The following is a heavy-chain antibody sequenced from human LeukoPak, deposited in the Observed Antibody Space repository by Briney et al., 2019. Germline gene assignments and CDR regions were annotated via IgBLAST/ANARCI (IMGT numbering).Heavy chain of an antibody. Sequence: ASVKVSCKASGGTFSSYAISWVRQAPGQGLEWMGGIIPIFGTANYAQKFQGRVTITTDESTSTAYMELSSLRSEDTAVYYCARDGVTVTPNYYYYYYMDVWGKGTTVTVSS. CDR3: ARDGVTVTPNYYYYYYMDV. CDR2: IIPIFGTA. D-gene: IGHD4-11*01. CDR1: GGTFSSYA. V-gene: IGHV1-69*05. J-gene: IGHJ6*03.